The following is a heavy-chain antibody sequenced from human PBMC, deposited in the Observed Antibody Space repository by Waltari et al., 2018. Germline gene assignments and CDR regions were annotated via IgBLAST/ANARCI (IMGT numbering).Heavy chain of an antibody. CDR2: LYPEEGER. J-gene: IGHJ4*02. V-gene: IGHV1-24*01. D-gene: IGHD3-3*01. Sequence: QVQLVQSGAEVKKPGASVKVSCKVSGYTLTELSMHWVRQARGKGLEWMGGLYPEEGERIDAQKFQGRVTMTEDTSTDTAYMELSSLRSEDTAVYYCATKPRGDFWSGYSGNWGQGTLVTVSS. CDR1: GYTLTELS. CDR3: ATKPRGDFWSGYSGN.